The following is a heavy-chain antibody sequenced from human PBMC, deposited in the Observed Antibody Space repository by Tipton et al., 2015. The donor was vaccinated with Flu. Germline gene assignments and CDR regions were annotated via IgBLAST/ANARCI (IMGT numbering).Heavy chain of an antibody. J-gene: IGHJ3*01. CDR1: GYTFTNFN. D-gene: IGHD3-10*01. CDR2: ISSYNGNT. CDR3: ARGGVWFGEFAAFDF. Sequence: GAEVKKPGASVKVSCKASGYTFTNFNVTWVRQAPGKGLEWMGCISSYNGNTNYAQKFQGRVTLTTDTSTGTGYMELRSLTSDDTAVYYCARGGVWFGEFAAFDFWGQGTMVTVSS. V-gene: IGHV1-18*04.